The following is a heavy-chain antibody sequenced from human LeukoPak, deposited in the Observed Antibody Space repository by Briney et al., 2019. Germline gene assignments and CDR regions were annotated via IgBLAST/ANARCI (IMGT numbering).Heavy chain of an antibody. CDR1: GGSISSGGYS. Sequence: PSETLSLTCTVSGGSISSGGYSWSWIRQHPGKGLEWIGYIYYSGSTYYNPSLKSRVTISVDTSKNQFSLKLSSVTAADTAVYYCARCRRDDYVWGSYRYTPLLYDYWGQGTLVTVSS. CDR2: IYYSGST. D-gene: IGHD3-16*02. CDR3: ARCRRDDYVWGSYRYTPLLYDY. J-gene: IGHJ4*02. V-gene: IGHV4-31*03.